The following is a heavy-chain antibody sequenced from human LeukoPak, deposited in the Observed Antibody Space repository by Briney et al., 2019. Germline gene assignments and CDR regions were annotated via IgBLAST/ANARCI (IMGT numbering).Heavy chain of an antibody. CDR2: IYHSGST. CDR3: ARDRGGEGWFDP. Sequence: SETLSLTCTVSGYSISSGYYWGWIRQPPGKGLEWIGSIYHSGSTYYNPSLKSRVTISVDTSKNQFSLKLSSVTAADTAVYYCARDRGGEGWFDPWGQGTLVTVSS. D-gene: IGHD2-21*01. V-gene: IGHV4-38-2*02. CDR1: GYSISSGYY. J-gene: IGHJ5*02.